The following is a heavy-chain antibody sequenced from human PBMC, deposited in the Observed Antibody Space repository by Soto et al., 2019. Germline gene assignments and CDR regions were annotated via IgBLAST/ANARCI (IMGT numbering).Heavy chain of an antibody. CDR3: AKGGAAAGLLDY. D-gene: IGHD6-13*01. CDR1: GFTFSSSA. J-gene: IGHJ4*02. CDR2: ISGSGGST. Sequence: GGSLRLSCAASGFTFSSSAINWVRQAPGKGLEWVSAISGSGGSTYYADSVKGRFTFSRDNSKNTLFLQMSSLSAEDTAVYYCAKGGAAAGLLDYWGQGTPVTVSS. V-gene: IGHV3-23*01.